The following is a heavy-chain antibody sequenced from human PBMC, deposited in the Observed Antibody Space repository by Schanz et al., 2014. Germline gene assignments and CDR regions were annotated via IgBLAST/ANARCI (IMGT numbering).Heavy chain of an antibody. V-gene: IGHV1-69*02. J-gene: IGHJ6*03. CDR1: GGTFSSYT. D-gene: IGHD2-2*02. CDR2: IIPILGIA. CDR3: AGTYCSSTSCYTGYYYMDV. Sequence: QVQLVHSEAEVKKPWSSVKVSCKASGGTFSSYTISWVRQAPGQGLEWMGRIIPILGIANYAQNFQGRVTITADKSTSTAYMELTSLRSEDTAVYYCAGTYCSSTSCYTGYYYMDVWGKGTTVTVSS.